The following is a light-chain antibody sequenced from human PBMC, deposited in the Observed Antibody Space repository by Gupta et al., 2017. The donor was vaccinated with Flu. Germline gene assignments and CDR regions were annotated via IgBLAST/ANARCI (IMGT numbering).Light chain of an antibody. Sequence: VLTQSPTTLSLSPGERATLSCRASQSVSSSSLAGYQQKPGQAPRLLIYGASNRATGIPDRFSGSGSGTDFTLTISRLEPEDFAVYYCQDYGSSRTFGQGTTVEIK. CDR3: QDYGSSRT. J-gene: IGKJ1*01. CDR1: QSVSSSS. V-gene: IGKV3-20*01. CDR2: GAS.